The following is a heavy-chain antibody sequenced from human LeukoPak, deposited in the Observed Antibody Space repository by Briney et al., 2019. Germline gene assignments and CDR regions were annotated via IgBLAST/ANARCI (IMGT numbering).Heavy chain of an antibody. CDR1: GYTFTGYY. V-gene: IGHV1-2*06. CDR2: INPNSGGT. J-gene: IGHJ4*02. D-gene: IGHD6-19*01. CDR3: ARLAVAGSFDY. Sequence: GASVKVSCKASGYTFTGYYMHWVRQAPGQGLEWMGRINPNSGGTDYAQRFQGRVTMTRDTSISTAYMELSRLRSDDTAVYYCARLAVAGSFDYWGQGTLVTVSS.